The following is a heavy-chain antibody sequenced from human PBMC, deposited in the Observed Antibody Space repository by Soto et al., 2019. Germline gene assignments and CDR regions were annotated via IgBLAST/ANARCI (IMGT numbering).Heavy chain of an antibody. CDR1: GGTFSSYA. CDR3: ARMMGSTSYYSGTHG. CDR2: IIPIFGTA. J-gene: IGHJ6*02. V-gene: IGHV1-69*01. Sequence: VQQVQSEAEVKKPGSSEKVSCKASGGTFSSYAISWVRQAPGQGAQWMGGIIPIFGTANYAQKIQGRVTIPADESTSTAYMELSSLRSEDTAVYYCARMMGSTSYYSGTHGWGLGTTVTVS. D-gene: IGHD2-2*01.